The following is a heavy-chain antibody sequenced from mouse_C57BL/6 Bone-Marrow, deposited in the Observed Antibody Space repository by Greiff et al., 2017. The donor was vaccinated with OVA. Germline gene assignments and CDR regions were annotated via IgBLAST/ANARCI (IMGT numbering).Heavy chain of an antibody. CDR3: TRPLYYCGSSYVSYFDY. Sequence: EVKLMESGGGLVQPGGSMKLSCAASGFTFSDAWMDWVRQSPEKGLEWVAEIRNKANNHATYYAESVKGRFTISRDDSKSSVYLQMNSLRAEDTGIYYCTRPLYYCGSSYVSYFDYWGQGTTLTVSS. V-gene: IGHV6-6*01. D-gene: IGHD1-1*01. J-gene: IGHJ2*01. CDR1: GFTFSDAW. CDR2: IRNKANNHAT.